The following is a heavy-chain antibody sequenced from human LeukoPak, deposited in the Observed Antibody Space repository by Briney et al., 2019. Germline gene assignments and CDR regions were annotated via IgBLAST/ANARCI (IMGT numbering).Heavy chain of an antibody. CDR2: IRSKANSYAT. V-gene: IGHV3-73*01. CDR1: GFTFSGSA. CDR3: TTLYYSSSSVY. Sequence: GGSLKLSCAAAGFTFSGSAMHWVRQASGKGLEWVGRIRSKANSYATAYAASVKGRFTISRDDSKNTAYLQMNSLKTEDTAVYYCTTLYYSSSSVYWGQGTLVTVSP. J-gene: IGHJ4*02. D-gene: IGHD6-6*01.